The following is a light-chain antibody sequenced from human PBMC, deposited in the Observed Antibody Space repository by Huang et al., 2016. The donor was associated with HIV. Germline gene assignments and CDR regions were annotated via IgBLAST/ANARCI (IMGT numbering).Light chain of an antibody. CDR2: AAS. CDR3: QQSYSTPYT. J-gene: IGKJ2*01. Sequence: DIQMTQSPSSLSASVGDTVTITCRASQSISGYLNWYQQKPGKAPKFLIYAASSLQSGVPSRFSGSGSGTDFTLTISSLQPEDFAPYYCQQSYSTPYTFAQGTNLEIK. CDR1: QSISGY. V-gene: IGKV1-39*01.